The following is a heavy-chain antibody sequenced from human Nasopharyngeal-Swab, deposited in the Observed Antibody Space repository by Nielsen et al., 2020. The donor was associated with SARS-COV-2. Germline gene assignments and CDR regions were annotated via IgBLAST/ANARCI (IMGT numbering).Heavy chain of an antibody. CDR2: MSYSGST. D-gene: IGHD1-14*01. Sequence: WIRQPPGKGLEWIGYMSYSGSTNYNPSFKSRVTISVDTSKNQFSLKLSSVTAADTAVYYCARQIPEIRYYYYYMDVWGKGTTVTVSS. J-gene: IGHJ6*03. V-gene: IGHV4-59*08. CDR3: ARQIPEIRYYYYYMDV.